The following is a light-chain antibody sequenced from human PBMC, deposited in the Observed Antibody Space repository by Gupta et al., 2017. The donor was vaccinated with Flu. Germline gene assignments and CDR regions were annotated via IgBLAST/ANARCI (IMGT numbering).Light chain of an antibody. CDR3: QQENRQPFT. J-gene: IGKJ2*01. V-gene: IGKV1-5*03. CDR1: QSVSYW. Sequence: DLQMTQSPSTLSASVGDRVTITCRASQSVSYWLAWYQQKPGKAPKLLIYMASKSQSGVPSRFSGSGSGTEFTLTINVVQPDDVATYYCQQENRQPFTFGQGTKLEI. CDR2: MAS.